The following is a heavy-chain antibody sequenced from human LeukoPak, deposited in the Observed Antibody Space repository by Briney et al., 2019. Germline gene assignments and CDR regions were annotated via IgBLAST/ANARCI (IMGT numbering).Heavy chain of an antibody. CDR1: GGSISSYY. Sequence: SETLSLTCTVSGGSISSYYWSWIRQPAGKGLEYIGRIYSTGGTSYNPSLKSRVTMSVDTSKNQFSLRLTSVTAADTAVYYCAREGGRYCSSTSCPFDYWGQGTLVTVSS. D-gene: IGHD2-2*01. CDR2: IYSTGGT. V-gene: IGHV4-4*07. CDR3: AREGGRYCSSTSCPFDY. J-gene: IGHJ4*02.